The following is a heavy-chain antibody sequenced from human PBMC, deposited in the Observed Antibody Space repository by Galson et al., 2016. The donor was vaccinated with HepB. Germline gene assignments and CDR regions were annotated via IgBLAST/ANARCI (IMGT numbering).Heavy chain of an antibody. CDR2: LSISGGTT. CDR3: AKSPWLGFDY. Sequence: SLRLSCAASGFTFSSYAMSWVRQAPGKGLEWVSGLSISGGTTYYADSVKGRFTISRDNAKNTLCLQMNSLRAEDTAIYYCAKSPWLGFDYWGQGTLVTVSS. V-gene: IGHV3-23*01. CDR1: GFTFSSYA. D-gene: IGHD6-19*01. J-gene: IGHJ4*02.